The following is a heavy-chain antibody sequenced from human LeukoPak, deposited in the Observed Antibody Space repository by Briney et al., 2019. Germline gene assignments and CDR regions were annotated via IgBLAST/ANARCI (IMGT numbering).Heavy chain of an antibody. V-gene: IGHV4-39*01. CDR1: GGSISSNNYS. CDR2: IYFSGNT. J-gene: IGHJ3*02. Sequence: TSETLSLTCTVSGGSISSNNYSWGWIRQPPGKGLEWVGTIYFSGNTYYNPSLKSRVTISVDTSKNQFSLNLNSVTAADTAVYYCARRGSVSAFDTWGQGTMVTGSS. CDR3: ARRGSVSAFDT. D-gene: IGHD3-16*01.